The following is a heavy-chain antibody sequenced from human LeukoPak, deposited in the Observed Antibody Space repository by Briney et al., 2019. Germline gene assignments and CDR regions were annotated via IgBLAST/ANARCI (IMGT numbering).Heavy chain of an antibody. CDR1: GFRFNNYA. Sequence: GGSLRLSCTASGFRFNNYAMHWVRQAPGKGLEWVAFISYTGNTQYYADSVAGRLTVSRDNSKNTMYLQMNSLKPEDTAVYFCVTLPGPRWVFLNGMDVWGQGTTVSV. CDR2: ISYTGNTQ. V-gene: IGHV3-30-3*01. J-gene: IGHJ6*02. CDR3: VTLPGPRWVFLNGMDV. D-gene: IGHD1/OR15-1a*01.